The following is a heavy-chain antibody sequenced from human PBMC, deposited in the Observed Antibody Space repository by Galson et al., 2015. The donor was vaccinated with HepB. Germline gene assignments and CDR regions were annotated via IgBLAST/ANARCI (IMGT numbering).Heavy chain of an antibody. CDR2: VNPSGGST. J-gene: IGHJ6*03. D-gene: IGHD2-2*02. Sequence: SVKVSCKASGYTFTSYYMHWVRQAPGQGLEWMGIVNPSGGSTSYAQKFQGRVTMTRDTSTSTVYMELSSLRSEDTAVYYCARGAGYCSSTSCYSYMDVWGKGTTVTVSS. CDR3: ARGAGYCSSTSCYSYMDV. V-gene: IGHV1-46*01. CDR1: GYTFTSYY.